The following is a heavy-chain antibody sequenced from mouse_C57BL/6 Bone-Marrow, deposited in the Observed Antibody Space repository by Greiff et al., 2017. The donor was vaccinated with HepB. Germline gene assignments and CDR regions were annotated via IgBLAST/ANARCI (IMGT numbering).Heavy chain of an antibody. CDR2: INPSTGGT. J-gene: IGHJ3*01. CDR3: ARTVVATPFAY. Sequence: EVKLLESGPELVKPGASVKISCKASGYSFTGYYMNWVKQSPEKSLEWIGEINPSTGGTTYNQKFKAKATLTVDKSSSTAYMQLKSLTSEDSAVYYCARTVVATPFAYWGQGTLVTVSA. CDR1: GYSFTGYY. D-gene: IGHD1-1*01. V-gene: IGHV1-42*01.